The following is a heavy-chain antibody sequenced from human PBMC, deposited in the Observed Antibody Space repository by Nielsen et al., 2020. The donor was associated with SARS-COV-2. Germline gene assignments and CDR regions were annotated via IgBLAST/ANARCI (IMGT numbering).Heavy chain of an antibody. CDR1: GGSISSGGYY. D-gene: IGHD3-3*01. CDR2: INHSGST. J-gene: IGHJ6*02. Sequence: SETLSLTCTVSGGSISSGGYYWSWIRQPPGKGLEWIGEINHSGSTNYNPSLKSRVTISVDTSKNQFSLKLSSVTAADTAVYYCARGGNVRFLEWTHYYYYGMDVWGQGTTVTVSS. V-gene: IGHV4-39*07. CDR3: ARGGNVRFLEWTHYYYYGMDV.